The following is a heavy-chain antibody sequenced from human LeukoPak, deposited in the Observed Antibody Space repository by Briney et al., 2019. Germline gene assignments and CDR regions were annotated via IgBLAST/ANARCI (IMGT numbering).Heavy chain of an antibody. J-gene: IGHJ6*02. V-gene: IGHV4-31*03. CDR3: ARLRAEKASIAAAGTGSYYYYGMDV. CDR2: VYYSGST. Sequence: SETLSLTCTVSGGSISSGGYYWSWIRQHPGKGLEWIGYVYYSGSTYYNPSLKSRLTISVDTSKNQFSLKLSSVTAADTAVYYCARLRAEKASIAAAGTGSYYYYGMDVWGQGTTVTVSS. CDR1: GGSISSGGYY. D-gene: IGHD6-13*01.